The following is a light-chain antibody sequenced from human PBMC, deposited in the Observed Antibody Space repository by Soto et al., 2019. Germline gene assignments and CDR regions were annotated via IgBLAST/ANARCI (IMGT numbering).Light chain of an antibody. CDR2: GAS. J-gene: IGKJ2*01. CDR1: QSVSSN. CDR3: QQYNNWPPYT. Sequence: EIVMTQSPATLSVSPGERATLSCRASQSVSSNLAWYQQKPGQAPRLLIYGASTRATGIPARFSGSGSGTEFNLTIISLQSEDFAVYYCQQYNNWPPYTFGQGNKLEIK. V-gene: IGKV3-15*01.